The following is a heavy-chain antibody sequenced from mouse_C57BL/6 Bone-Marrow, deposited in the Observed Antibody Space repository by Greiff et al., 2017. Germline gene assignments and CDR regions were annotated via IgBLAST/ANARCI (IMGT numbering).Heavy chain of an antibody. Sequence: QVHVKQSGAELVRPGASVTLSCKASGYTFTDYEMHWVKQTPVHGLEWIGAIDPDTGGTAYNQKFKGTAILTADKSSSTAYMELRSLTSEDSAVYYGTIITTVVARGYWGQGTTLTVSS. CDR1: GYTFTDYE. CDR2: IDPDTGGT. D-gene: IGHD1-1*01. J-gene: IGHJ2*01. CDR3: TIITTVVARGY. V-gene: IGHV1-15*01.